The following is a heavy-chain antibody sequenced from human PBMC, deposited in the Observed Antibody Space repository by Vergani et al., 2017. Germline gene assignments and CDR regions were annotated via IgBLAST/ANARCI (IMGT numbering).Heavy chain of an antibody. CDR2: ISWNSGSI. J-gene: IGHJ3*02. CDR1: GFTFDDYA. V-gene: IGHV3-9*01. D-gene: IGHD6-6*01. CDR3: AKVEAAHDAFDI. Sequence: EVQLVEYGGGLVQPGRSLRLSCADSGFTFDDYAMHWVRQAPGKGLEWVSGISWNSGSIGYADSVKGRFTISRDNAKNSLYLQMNSLRAEDTALYYCAKVEAAHDAFDIWGQGTMVTVSS.